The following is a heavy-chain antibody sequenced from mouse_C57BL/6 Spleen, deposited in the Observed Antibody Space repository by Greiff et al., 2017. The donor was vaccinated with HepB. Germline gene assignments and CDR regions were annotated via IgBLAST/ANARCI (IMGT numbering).Heavy chain of an antibody. CDR3: ARGLPAWFAY. V-gene: IGHV5-4*01. Sequence: EVQLKESGGGLVKPGGSLKLSCAASGFTFSSYAMSWVRQTPEKRLEWVATISDGGSYTYYPDNVKGRFTISRDNAKNNLYLQMSHLKSEDTAMYYCARGLPAWFAYWGQGTLVTVSA. J-gene: IGHJ3*01. D-gene: IGHD2-4*01. CDR2: ISDGGSYT. CDR1: GFTFSSYA.